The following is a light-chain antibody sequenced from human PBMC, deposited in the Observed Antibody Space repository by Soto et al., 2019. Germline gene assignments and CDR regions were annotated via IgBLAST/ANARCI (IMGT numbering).Light chain of an antibody. CDR3: QSYDSSLSHVV. CDR2: GDN. J-gene: IGLJ2*01. V-gene: IGLV1-40*01. Sequence: QSVLTQPTSVSGAPGQRVTIPCTGSSSNIGSYYDVHWYQQLPGTVPKLLIYGDNNRPSGVPDRFSGSKSGTSASLAITGLQAEDEADDYCQSYDSSLSHVVFGVGTTVTVL. CDR1: SSNIGSYYD.